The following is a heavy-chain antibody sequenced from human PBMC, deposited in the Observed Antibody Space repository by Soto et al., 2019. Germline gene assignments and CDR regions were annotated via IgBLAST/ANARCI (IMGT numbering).Heavy chain of an antibody. CDR1: GFTFSDYY. D-gene: IGHD6-13*01. Sequence: QVQLVESGGGLVKPGGSLRLSCAASGFTFSDYYMSWIRQAPGKGVEWVSYINSSSSYTNYADSVKGRFTISRDNAKNSLYLQMNSLRAEDTAVYYCARTIVAAGGRRYFDLWGRGTLVTVSS. CDR2: INSSSSYT. J-gene: IGHJ2*01. V-gene: IGHV3-11*05. CDR3: ARTIVAAGGRRYFDL.